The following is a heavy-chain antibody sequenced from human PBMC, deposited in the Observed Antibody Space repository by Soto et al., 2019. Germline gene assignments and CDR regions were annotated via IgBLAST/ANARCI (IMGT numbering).Heavy chain of an antibody. CDR2: INHSGST. Sequence: PSETLSLTCAVYGGSFSGYYWSWIRRPPGKGLEWIGEINHSGSTNYNPSLKSRVTISVDTSKNQFSLKLSSVTAADTAVYYCAREGGVYDFWSGSPLAAFDIWGQGTMVTVSS. CDR1: GGSFSGYY. CDR3: AREGGVYDFWSGSPLAAFDI. J-gene: IGHJ3*02. V-gene: IGHV4-34*01. D-gene: IGHD3-3*01.